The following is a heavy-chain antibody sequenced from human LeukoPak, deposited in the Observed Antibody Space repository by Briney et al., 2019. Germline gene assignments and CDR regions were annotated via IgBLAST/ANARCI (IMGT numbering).Heavy chain of an antibody. J-gene: IGHJ4*02. D-gene: IGHD3-22*01. CDR1: GFTFDDYA. Sequence: GGSLRLSCAASGFTFDDYAMHWVRQAPGKGLEWVSGINWNSGSIGYADSVKGRFTIFRDNAKNSLYLQMNSLRAEDTALYYCAKDIGSSGYYYPDYWGKGTLVTVSS. CDR2: INWNSGSI. V-gene: IGHV3-9*01. CDR3: AKDIGSSGYYYPDY.